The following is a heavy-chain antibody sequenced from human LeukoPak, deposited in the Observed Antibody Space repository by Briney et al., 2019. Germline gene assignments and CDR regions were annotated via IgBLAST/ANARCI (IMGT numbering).Heavy chain of an antibody. CDR1: GFTFSSYW. J-gene: IGHJ4*02. V-gene: IGHV3-74*01. Sequence: GGSLRLSCAASGFTFSSYWMHWVRQAPGKGLVWVSRITGDGSGANYADSVKGRFTISRDDAKNTLYLQMNSLRAEDTAVYYCARFAVTTAGDYWGQGTLVTVSS. D-gene: IGHD1-1*01. CDR3: ARFAVTTAGDY. CDR2: ITGDGSGA.